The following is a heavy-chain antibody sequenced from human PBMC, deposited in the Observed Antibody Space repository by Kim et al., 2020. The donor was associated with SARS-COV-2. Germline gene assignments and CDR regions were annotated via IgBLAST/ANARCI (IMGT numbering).Heavy chain of an antibody. Sequence: ASVKVSCKPSGYTFTSFYVHWVRQAPGQGLEWMGLMNPSGGTTKYAQRFQGRVTITTDTSTSTVYMELSTLRSEDTAVYYCASGTHSSSSGWDYWGQGSLVTVSS. J-gene: IGHJ4*02. CDR1: GYTFTSFY. V-gene: IGHV1-46*01. D-gene: IGHD3-22*01. CDR3: ASGTHSSSSGWDY. CDR2: MNPSGGTT.